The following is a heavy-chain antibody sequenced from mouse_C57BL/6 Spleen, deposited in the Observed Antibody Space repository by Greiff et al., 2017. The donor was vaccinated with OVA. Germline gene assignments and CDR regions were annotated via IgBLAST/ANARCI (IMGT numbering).Heavy chain of an antibody. Sequence: LQESGPGLVKPSQSLSLTCSVTAYSIPSGYYWNWIRQFSGNKLEWMRYISYLCGHPSNPTLKNRISFTRDTSKNQFFLKLNSVTTEDTATYYYAREDSNYVSYWYFDVWGTGTTVTVSS. V-gene: IGHV3-6*01. CDR1: AYSIPSGYY. D-gene: IGHD2-5*01. J-gene: IGHJ1*03. CDR2: ISYLCGH. CDR3: AREDSNYVSYWYFDV.